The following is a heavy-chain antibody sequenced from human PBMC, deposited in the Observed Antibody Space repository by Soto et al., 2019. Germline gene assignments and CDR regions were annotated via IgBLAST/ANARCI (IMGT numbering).Heavy chain of an antibody. D-gene: IGHD2-2*01. CDR3: ARGEAAMFAAFDI. J-gene: IGHJ3*02. CDR2: INPNSGGT. CDR1: GYTFTCYY. Sequence: ASVNVSCKASGYTFTCYYMHWVRQVPGQGLEWMGWINPNSGGTNYAQKFQGWVTMTRDTSISTAYMELSRLRSDDTAVYYCARGEAAMFAAFDIWGQGTMVTVSS. V-gene: IGHV1-2*04.